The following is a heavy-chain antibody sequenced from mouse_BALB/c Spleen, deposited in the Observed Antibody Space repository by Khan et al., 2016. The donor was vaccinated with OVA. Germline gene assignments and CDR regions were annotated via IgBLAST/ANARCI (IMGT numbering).Heavy chain of an antibody. D-gene: IGHD2-10*01. CDR2: INPYNGGT. V-gene: IGHV1-18*01. J-gene: IGHJ3*01. Sequence: EVQLQQSGPELVKPGGSMKISCKASGDSFTGYTMNWMKQSPGKNLEWIGLINPYNGGTSYNQKFKGKATLTVDKSSSTAYMELLSLTSEDSADYCCACAASYGNYEEAWFAYWGQGTLVTVSA. CDR3: ACAASYGNYEEAWFAY. CDR1: GDSFTGYT.